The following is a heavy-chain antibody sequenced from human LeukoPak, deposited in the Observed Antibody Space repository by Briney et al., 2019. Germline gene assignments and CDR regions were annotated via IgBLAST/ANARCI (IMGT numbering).Heavy chain of an antibody. CDR2: IYTSGST. CDR1: GGSISSGSYY. D-gene: IGHD3-10*01. Sequence: SQTLSLTCTVSGGSISSGSYYWSWIRQPAGKGLEWIGRIYTSGSTNYNPSLKSRVTISVDTSKNQFSLKLSSVTAADTAVYYCARQNPDYYGSGSLGSGTDYWGQGTLVTVSS. CDR3: ARQNPDYYGSGSLGSGTDY. V-gene: IGHV4-61*02. J-gene: IGHJ4*02.